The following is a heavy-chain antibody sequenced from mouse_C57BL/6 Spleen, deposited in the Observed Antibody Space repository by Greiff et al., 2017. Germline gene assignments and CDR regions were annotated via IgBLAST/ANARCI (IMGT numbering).Heavy chain of an antibody. CDR2: IYPKHGGT. CDR1: GYTFTDYN. D-gene: IGHD1-1*01. V-gene: IGHV1-18*01. CDR3: ARSRFITGRYYFDD. J-gene: IGHJ2*01. Sequence: VQLQQSGPELVKPGASVKISCKASGYTFTDYNMDWVKQSPGQSLEWIGDIYPKHGGTNYNPKFKGKATLTVDKSSSTAYMELRSLTSVGTAVYYWARSRFITGRYYFDDWGQGTTLTVSS.